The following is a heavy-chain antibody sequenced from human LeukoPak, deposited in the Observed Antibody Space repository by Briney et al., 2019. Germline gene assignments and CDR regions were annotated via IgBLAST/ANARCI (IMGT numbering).Heavy chain of an antibody. J-gene: IGHJ4*02. V-gene: IGHV3-74*03. Sequence: GGSLRLSCVASGFTFSSHWMHWVRQAPGKGLMWVSRLSNDETYIEYADSVKGRFTISRDNAKNMLYLQMNSLRVDDTAVYYCVRGSYGWAGTDYWGQGTLVTVSS. CDR3: VRGSYGWAGTDY. CDR1: GFTFSSHW. D-gene: IGHD3-16*01. CDR2: LSNDETYI.